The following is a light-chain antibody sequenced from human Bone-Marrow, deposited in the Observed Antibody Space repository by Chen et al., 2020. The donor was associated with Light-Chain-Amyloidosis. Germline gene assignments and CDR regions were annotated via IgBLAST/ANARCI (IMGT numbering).Light chain of an antibody. CDR2: EDD. Sequence: NFMLTQPHSVSESPGKTVIISCTRSSGSIATNYVQWYQQRPGSSPTTVIYEDDQRPSGVPDRFSGSSDRSSNSASLTSSGLKTEDEADYYCQSYQGSSQGVFGGGTKLTGL. CDR3: QSYQGSSQGV. V-gene: IGLV6-57*01. CDR1: SGSIATNY. J-gene: IGLJ3*02.